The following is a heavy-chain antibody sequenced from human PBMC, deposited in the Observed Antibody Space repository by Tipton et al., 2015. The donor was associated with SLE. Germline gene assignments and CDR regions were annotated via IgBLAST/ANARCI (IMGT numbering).Heavy chain of an antibody. D-gene: IGHD2-2*01. J-gene: IGHJ6*02. CDR3: ARDIVVVPAALEYYYGMDV. CDR1: GYTFTSYY. Sequence: QLVQSGAEVKKPGASVKVSCKASGYTFTSYYMHWVRQAPGQGLEWMGIINPSGGSTSYAQKFQGRVTMTRDTSTSTVYMELSSLRSEDTAVYYCARDIVVVPAALEYYYGMDVWGQGTTVTVSS. V-gene: IGHV1-46*01. CDR2: INPSGGST.